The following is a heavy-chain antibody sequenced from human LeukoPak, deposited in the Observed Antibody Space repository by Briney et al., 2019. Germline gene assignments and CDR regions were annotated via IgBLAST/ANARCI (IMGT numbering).Heavy chain of an antibody. CDR2: IIPIFGTA. J-gene: IGHJ3*02. V-gene: IGHV1-69*05. CDR1: VGTFSSYA. D-gene: IGHD1-26*01. Sequence: SVKVSCKASVGTFSSYAISWVRQAPGQGLEWMGRIIPIFGTANYAQKFQGRVTITTDESTSTAYMELSSLRSEDTAVYYCAREDLIVGATSSSAFDIWGQGTMVTVSS. CDR3: AREDLIVGATSSSAFDI.